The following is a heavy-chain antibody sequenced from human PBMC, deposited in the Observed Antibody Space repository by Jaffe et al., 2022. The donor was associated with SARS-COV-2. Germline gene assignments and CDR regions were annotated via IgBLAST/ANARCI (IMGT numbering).Heavy chain of an antibody. D-gene: IGHD2-15*01. CDR2: IRGSDGST. CDR3: AKSRGGGSPPSPTYQFDY. V-gene: IGHV3-23*04. J-gene: IGHJ4*02. CDR1: GFTFSSFA. Sequence: EVHLVESGGGLVQPGGSLRLSCAASGFTFSSFAMSWVRQAPGKGLEWVSVIRGSDGSTYYADSVKGRFTISRDDSKNTLYLQMNSLRVEDTAVYFCAKSRGGGSPPSPTYQFDYWGQGTLVTVSS.